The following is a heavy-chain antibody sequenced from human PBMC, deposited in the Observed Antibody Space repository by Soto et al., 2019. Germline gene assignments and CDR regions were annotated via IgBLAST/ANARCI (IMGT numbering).Heavy chain of an antibody. CDR1: GFTFTSSA. V-gene: IGHV1-58*01. J-gene: IGHJ4*02. CDR2: IVVGSGNT. CDR3: AAEGIAVAGTDTPGYFDY. D-gene: IGHD6-19*01. Sequence: SVKVSCKASGFTFTSSAVQWVRQARGQRLEWIGWIVVGSGNTNYAQKFQERVTITRDMSTSTAYMELSSLRSEDTAVYYCAAEGIAVAGTDTPGYFDYWGQGTLVTVSS.